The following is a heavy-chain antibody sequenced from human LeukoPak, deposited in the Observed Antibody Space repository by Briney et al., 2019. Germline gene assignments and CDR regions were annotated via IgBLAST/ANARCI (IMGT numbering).Heavy chain of an antibody. CDR2: ISGSGGST. J-gene: IGHJ3*02. CDR3: ARDVQAVTDAFDI. CDR1: GFTFSSYA. V-gene: IGHV3-23*01. D-gene: IGHD6-19*01. Sequence: QTGGSLRLSCAASGFTFSSYAMSWVRQAPGKGLEWVSAISGSGGSTYYADSVKGRFTISRDNSKNTLYLQMNSLRAEDTAVYYCARDVQAVTDAFDIWGQGTMVTVSS.